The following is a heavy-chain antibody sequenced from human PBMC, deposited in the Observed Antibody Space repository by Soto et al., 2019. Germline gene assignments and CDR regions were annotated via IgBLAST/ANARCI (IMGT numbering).Heavy chain of an antibody. CDR3: AKGRYSSGWYFESHFDY. V-gene: IGHV3-9*01. J-gene: IGHJ4*02. CDR1: GFTFDDYA. D-gene: IGHD6-19*01. Sequence: EVQLVESGGGLVQPGRSLRLSCAASGFTFDDYAMHWVRQAPGKGLEWVSGISWNSGSIGYADSVKGRLTISRDNAKNSLYLQMNSLRAEDTALYYCAKGRYSSGWYFESHFDYWGQGTLVTVSS. CDR2: ISWNSGSI.